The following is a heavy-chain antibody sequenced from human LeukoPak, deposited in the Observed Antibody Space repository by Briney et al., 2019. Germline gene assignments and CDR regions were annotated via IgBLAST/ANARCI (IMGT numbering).Heavy chain of an antibody. CDR1: GFTFSSYS. D-gene: IGHD3-9*01. V-gene: IGHV3-21*01. J-gene: IGHJ3*02. CDR3: ARASSKQLAGYLPDGFDI. CDR2: ISSSGTYV. Sequence: GGSLRLSCAASGFTFSSYSMNWVRQAPGKGLEWVSSISSSGTYVYYADSVKGRFTISRDNAKSSLSLQMNRLRADDAAVYYCARASSKQLAGYLPDGFDIWGQGTMVTVSS.